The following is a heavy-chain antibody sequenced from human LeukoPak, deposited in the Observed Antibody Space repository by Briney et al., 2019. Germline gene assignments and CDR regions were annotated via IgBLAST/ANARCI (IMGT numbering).Heavy chain of an antibody. V-gene: IGHV3-23*01. CDR3: AKDPRGSLERRGHFDF. Sequence: GGSLRLSCAASGFAFDIYAMTWVRQAPGKGLEWVSGISASGGSTYYADSVKGRFTISRDNSKNTVYLQMSSLRGEDTAVYYCAKDPRGSLERRGHFDFWGQGTLVTVSS. CDR1: GFAFDIYA. D-gene: IGHD1-1*01. J-gene: IGHJ4*02. CDR2: ISASGGST.